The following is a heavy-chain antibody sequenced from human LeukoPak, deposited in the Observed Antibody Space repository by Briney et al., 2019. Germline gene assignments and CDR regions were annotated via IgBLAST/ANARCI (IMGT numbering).Heavy chain of an antibody. J-gene: IGHJ4*02. V-gene: IGHV3-30*18. Sequence: GGSLRLSCAASGFTFSSYGMHWVRQAPGKGLEWVAVISYDGSNKYYADSVKGRFTISRDNSKNTLYLQMNSLRAEDTAVYYCAKDDEWFGELLGPYFDYWGQGTLVTVSS. D-gene: IGHD3-10*01. CDR3: AKDDEWFGELLGPYFDY. CDR1: GFTFSSYG. CDR2: ISYDGSNK.